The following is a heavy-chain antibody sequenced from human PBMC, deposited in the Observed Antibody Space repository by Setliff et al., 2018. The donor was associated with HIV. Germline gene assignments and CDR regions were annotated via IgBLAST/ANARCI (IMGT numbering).Heavy chain of an antibody. CDR3: ARDRGTRYGSGKDFDS. J-gene: IGHJ4*02. CDR2: INHSGST. CDR1: GGSFSGYY. D-gene: IGHD3-10*01. V-gene: IGHV4-34*01. Sequence: SETLSLTCAVYGGSFSGYYWSWIRQPPGKGLEWIGEINHSGSTNYNPSLKSRVTLSVDTSKNHFSLKLNSVTAADTAVYYCARDRGTRYGSGKDFDSWGQGILVTVSS.